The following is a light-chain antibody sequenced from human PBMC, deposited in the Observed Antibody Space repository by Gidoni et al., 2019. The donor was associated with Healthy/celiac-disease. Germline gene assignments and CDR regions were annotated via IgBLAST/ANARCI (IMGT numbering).Light chain of an antibody. CDR3: QQSYSTSIT. Sequence: DIQMTQSPSSLSASVGDRVTITCRASQSISSYLNWYQPKPGKAPKLLIYAASSLQSGVPSRFSGSGSGTDFTLTISSLQPEDFATYYCQQSYSTSITFGQGTRLEIK. CDR1: QSISSY. J-gene: IGKJ5*01. V-gene: IGKV1-39*01. CDR2: AAS.